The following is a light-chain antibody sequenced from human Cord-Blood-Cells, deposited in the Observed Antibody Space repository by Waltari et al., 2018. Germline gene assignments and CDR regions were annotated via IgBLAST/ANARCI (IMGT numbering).Light chain of an antibody. Sequence: EIVMTQSPDTLSVSPGERATLSCRASQSVSSNLAWYQQKPGQAPRLLIYGASTRATGIQARFSGSGSGTEFTLTISSLQSEDFAVYYCQQYNNWPWTFGQGTKVEIK. V-gene: IGKV3-15*01. CDR1: QSVSSN. CDR2: GAS. CDR3: QQYNNWPWT. J-gene: IGKJ1*01.